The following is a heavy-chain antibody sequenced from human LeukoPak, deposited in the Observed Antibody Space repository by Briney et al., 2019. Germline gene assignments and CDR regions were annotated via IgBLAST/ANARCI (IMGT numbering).Heavy chain of an antibody. V-gene: IGHV3-48*03. CDR2: ISSSGSTI. CDR3: ARRAGDYSHPYDY. D-gene: IGHD3-22*01. J-gene: IGHJ4*02. Sequence: GGSLRLSCAASGFTFSCYEMNWVRQAPGKGLEWVSYISSSGSTIYYADSVKGRFTISRDNSKNTVHLQMNSLRAEDTAMYYCARRAGDYSHPYDYWGQGTLVTVSS. CDR1: GFTFSCYE.